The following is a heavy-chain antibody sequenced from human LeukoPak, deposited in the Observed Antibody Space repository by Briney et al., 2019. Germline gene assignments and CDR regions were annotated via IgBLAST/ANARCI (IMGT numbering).Heavy chain of an antibody. CDR3: ASPPAVAGTKYYYYYMDV. V-gene: IGHV3-11*04. CDR1: GFTFSDYY. CDR2: ISSSGSTI. J-gene: IGHJ6*03. Sequence: GGSLRLSCAASGFTFSDYYMSWIRQAPGKGLEWVSYISSSGSTIYYADSVKGRFTISSDNAKYSLYLQMNSLRAEDTAVYYCASPPAVAGTKYYYYYMDVWGKGTTVTVSS. D-gene: IGHD6-19*01.